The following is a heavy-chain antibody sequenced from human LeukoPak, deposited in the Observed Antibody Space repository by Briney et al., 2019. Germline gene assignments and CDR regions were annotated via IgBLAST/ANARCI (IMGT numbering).Heavy chain of an antibody. CDR1: GYSISSGYY. V-gene: IGHV4-38-2*02. Sequence: SETLSLTCTVSGYSISSGYYWGWIRQLPGKGLEWIGSIYHSGSTYYNPSLKSRVTISVDTSKNQFSLKLSSVTAADTAVYYCARALSYCSSTSCYNNWFDPWGQGTLVTVSS. D-gene: IGHD2-2*02. CDR2: IYHSGST. CDR3: ARALSYCSSTSCYNNWFDP. J-gene: IGHJ5*02.